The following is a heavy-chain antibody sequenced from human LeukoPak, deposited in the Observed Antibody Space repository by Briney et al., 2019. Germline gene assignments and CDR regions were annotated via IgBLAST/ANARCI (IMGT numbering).Heavy chain of an antibody. Sequence: SETLSLTCTVSGGSISSSSYYRGWIRQPPGKGLEWIGSIYYSGSTYYNPSLKSRVTISVDTSKNQFSLKLSSVTAADTAVYYCARAPRGPYFFDYWGQGTLVTVSS. CDR1: GGSISSSSYY. CDR2: IYYSGST. J-gene: IGHJ4*02. V-gene: IGHV4-39*07. CDR3: ARAPRGPYFFDY.